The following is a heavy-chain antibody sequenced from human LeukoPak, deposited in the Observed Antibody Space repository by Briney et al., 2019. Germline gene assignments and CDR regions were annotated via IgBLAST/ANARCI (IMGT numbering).Heavy chain of an antibody. J-gene: IGHJ5*02. Sequence: SETLSLTCTVSGGSISSYYWSWIRQPPGKGLEWIGSIYHSGSTYYNPSLKSRVTMSVDTSKNQFSLKLSSVTAADTAVYYCATGIVVVPAAREVWFDPWGQGTLVTVSS. CDR3: ATGIVVVPAAREVWFDP. CDR1: GGSISSYY. D-gene: IGHD2-2*01. CDR2: IYHSGST. V-gene: IGHV4-59*04.